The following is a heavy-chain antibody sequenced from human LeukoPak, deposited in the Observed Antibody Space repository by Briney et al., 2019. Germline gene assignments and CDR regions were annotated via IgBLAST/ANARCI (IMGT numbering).Heavy chain of an antibody. CDR3: ARPSKYCSGGSCYPDAFDI. CDR1: GYTFTSYD. D-gene: IGHD2-15*01. V-gene: IGHV1-8*03. Sequence: SVKVSCKASGYTFTSYDINWVRQATGQGLEWMGWMNPNSGNTGYAQKFQGRVTITRNTSISTAYMELSSLRSEDTAVYYCARPSKYCSGGSCYPDAFDIWGQGTMVTVSS. J-gene: IGHJ3*02. CDR2: MNPNSGNT.